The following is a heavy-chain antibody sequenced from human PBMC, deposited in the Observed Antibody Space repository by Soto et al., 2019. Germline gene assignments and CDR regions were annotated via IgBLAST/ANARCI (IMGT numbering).Heavy chain of an antibody. V-gene: IGHV3-23*01. CDR1: GFTFSSYV. D-gene: IGHD2-2*01. Sequence: EVQLLESGGGLVQPGGSLRVSCAASGFTFSSYVMSWVRQAPGKGLEWVSAISGSGGSTYYADAVKGRFTISRDNSKNTLYLQMNSLRAVDTAVYYCAKGYCSSTSCYYFDYWGQGTLVTVSS. CDR2: ISGSGGST. CDR3: AKGYCSSTSCYYFDY. J-gene: IGHJ4*02.